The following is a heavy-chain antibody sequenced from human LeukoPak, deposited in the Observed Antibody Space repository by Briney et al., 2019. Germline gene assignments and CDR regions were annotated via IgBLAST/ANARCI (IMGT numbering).Heavy chain of an antibody. V-gene: IGHV3-21*01. J-gene: IGHJ4*02. CDR3: ARDSSSWYVLYYFDY. CDR2: ISSSSSYI. CDR1: GFTFSSYS. Sequence: GGSLRLSCAASGFTFSSYSMNWVRQAPGKGLEWVSSISSSSSYIYYADSVKGRFTISRDNAKNSLYLQMNSLRAEDTAVYYCARDSSSWYVLYYFDYWGQGTLVTVSS. D-gene: IGHD6-13*01.